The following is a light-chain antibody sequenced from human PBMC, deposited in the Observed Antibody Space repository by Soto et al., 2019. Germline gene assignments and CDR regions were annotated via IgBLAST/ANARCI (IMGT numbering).Light chain of an antibody. Sequence: QSALTQPASVSGSPGQSITISCTGTVGLVSWYQQHPGKVHKLIIYDDTKRPSGVSSRFSGSKSGNTASLTISGLQTEDEADYYCCLYVGGRTYVFGTGTKLTVL. CDR2: DDT. CDR1: VGL. CDR3: CLYVGGRTYV. J-gene: IGLJ1*01. V-gene: IGLV2-23*01.